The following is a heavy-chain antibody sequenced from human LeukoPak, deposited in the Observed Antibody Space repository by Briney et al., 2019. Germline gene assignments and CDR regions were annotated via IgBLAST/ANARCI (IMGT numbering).Heavy chain of an antibody. D-gene: IGHD2-8*01. CDR1: GYTFTSYG. CDR2: ISAYNGNT. CDR3: ARNGARYYYYYMDV. Sequence: GASVKVSYKASGYTFTSYGISWVRQAPGQGLEWMGWISAYNGNTNYAQKLQGRVTMTTDTSTSTAYMELRSLRSDDTAVYYCARNGARYYYYYMDVWGKGTTVTISS. J-gene: IGHJ6*03. V-gene: IGHV1-18*01.